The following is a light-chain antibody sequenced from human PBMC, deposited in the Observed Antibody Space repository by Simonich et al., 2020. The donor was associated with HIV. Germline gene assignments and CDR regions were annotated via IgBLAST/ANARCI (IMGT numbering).Light chain of an antibody. CDR1: QSINTY. Sequence: DIQMTQSPSSLSASLGDRVTITCRASQSINTYLNCYQHKPGKAPKLLIYAASSFQGGVPSRFSGSGSGTDFTLTISSLQPEDFATYYCQQANSFPFTFGPGTKVDIK. J-gene: IGKJ3*01. CDR2: AAS. CDR3: QQANSFPFT. V-gene: IGKV1-39*01.